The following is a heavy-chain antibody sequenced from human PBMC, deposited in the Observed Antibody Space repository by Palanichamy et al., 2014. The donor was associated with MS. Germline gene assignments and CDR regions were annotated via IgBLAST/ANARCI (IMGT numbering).Heavy chain of an antibody. CDR2: IYNGGST. Sequence: EVQLVESGGGLIQPGGSLRLSCAASGFTVSSNYMSWVRQAPGKGLEWVSVIYNGGSTYYADSVKGRFAISRDNSKNTLYLQMNSLRAEDTAVYYCATIRPPARDTDCSSASCSRAFDIWGQGTMVTVSS. CDR3: ATIRPPARDTDCSSASCSRAFDI. V-gene: IGHV3-53*01. D-gene: IGHD2-2*01. CDR1: GFTVSSNY. J-gene: IGHJ3*02.